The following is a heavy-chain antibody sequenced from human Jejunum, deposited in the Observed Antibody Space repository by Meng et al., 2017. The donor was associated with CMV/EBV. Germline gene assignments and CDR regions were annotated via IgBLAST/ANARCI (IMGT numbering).Heavy chain of an antibody. Sequence: QGQLQGPGPGLGKPSQTLSLTCTVSGGSISNYYWSWIRQPAGKGLEYIGRIYSSGTTKYNPSLNSRVTMSVDTSKNQFSLKVRSVTAADTAVYLCARHEVVGTAIFDYWGQGTLVTVSS. CDR2: IYSSGTT. V-gene: IGHV4-4*07. CDR3: ARHEVVGTAIFDY. J-gene: IGHJ4*02. CDR1: GGSISNYY. D-gene: IGHD6-19*01.